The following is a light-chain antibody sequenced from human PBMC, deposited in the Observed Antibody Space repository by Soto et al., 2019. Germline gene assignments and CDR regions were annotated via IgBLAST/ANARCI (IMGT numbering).Light chain of an antibody. CDR2: DAS. CDR1: QGISTW. V-gene: IGKV1-5*01. Sequence: DIQMTQSPSTLSASVGDRVTITCRASQGISTWLAWYQQKPGKAPTLLIYDASTLESGVPSRFSGSGSGTEFTLTISSLQPGDLATYYCQQYNSYSWTFGQGTKVDIK. J-gene: IGKJ1*01. CDR3: QQYNSYSWT.